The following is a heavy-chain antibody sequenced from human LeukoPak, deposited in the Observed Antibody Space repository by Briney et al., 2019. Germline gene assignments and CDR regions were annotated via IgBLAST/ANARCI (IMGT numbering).Heavy chain of an antibody. CDR3: ARQCGGDCGWYFDL. V-gene: IGHV4-59*01. CDR2: IYYSGST. Sequence: PSETLSLTCTVSGGSISSYYWSWIRQPPGKGLEWIGYIYYSGSTNYNPSLKSRVTISVDTSKNQFSLKLSSVTAADTAVYYCARQCGGDCGWYFDLWGRGTLVTVSS. D-gene: IGHD2-21*02. J-gene: IGHJ2*01. CDR1: GGSISSYY.